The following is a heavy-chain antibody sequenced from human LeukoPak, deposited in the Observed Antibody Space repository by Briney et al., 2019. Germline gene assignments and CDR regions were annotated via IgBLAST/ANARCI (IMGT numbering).Heavy chain of an antibody. D-gene: IGHD6-19*01. CDR3: ARGTFHSSGWFPGAYYFDY. J-gene: IGHJ4*02. Sequence: SETLSLTCTVSGGSISSYYWSWIRQPPGKGLEWIGYIYYSGSTNYNPSLKSRVTISVDTSKNQFSLKLSSVTAADTAVYYCARGTFHSSGWFPGAYYFDYWGQGTLVTVSS. V-gene: IGHV4-59*01. CDR2: IYYSGST. CDR1: GGSISSYY.